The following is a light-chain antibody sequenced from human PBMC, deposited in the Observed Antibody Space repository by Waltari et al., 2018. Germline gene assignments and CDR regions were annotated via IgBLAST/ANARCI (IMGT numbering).Light chain of an antibody. J-gene: IGLJ1*01. CDR1: SSDVGSYNL. Sequence: QSALTQPASVSGSPGQSVTISCTGTSSDVGSYNLVSWYQHHPGKAPKLMIYEANKRPSGVSNRFSGSKSGITASLTISGLQAEDEAEYYCCSYAGTITPYVFGSGTKVTVL. CDR2: EAN. CDR3: CSYAGTITPYV. V-gene: IGLV2-23*01.